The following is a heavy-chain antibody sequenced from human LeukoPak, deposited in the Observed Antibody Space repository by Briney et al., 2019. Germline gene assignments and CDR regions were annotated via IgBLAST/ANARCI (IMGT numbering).Heavy chain of an antibody. D-gene: IGHD3-9*01. CDR2: ISAYNGNT. CDR1: GYTFTSYG. Sequence: ASVKVSCKASGYTFTSYGISWVRQAPGQGLEWMGWISAYNGNTNYAQELQGRVTMTTDTSTSTAYMELRSLRSDDTAVYYCARHALTGYYNVISYYYYMDVWGKGTTVTVS. J-gene: IGHJ6*03. V-gene: IGHV1-18*01. CDR3: ARHALTGYYNVISYYYYMDV.